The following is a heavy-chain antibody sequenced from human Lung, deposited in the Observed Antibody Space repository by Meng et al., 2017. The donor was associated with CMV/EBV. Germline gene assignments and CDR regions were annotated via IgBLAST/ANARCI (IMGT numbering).Heavy chain of an antibody. D-gene: IGHD3-3*01. CDR2: INPSAGGT. CDR1: GYPFTIYY. J-gene: IGHJ6*02. V-gene: IGHV1-46*01. CDR3: ARENDFWRGEGSVSHYGMDV. Sequence: ASVKVSCKASGYPFTIYYMHWVRQAPGQGLEWMGIINPSAGGTSYAQKFRGRLTMTRDTSTSTVYMELSSLRAEDTAVYYCARENDFWRGEGSVSHYGMDVWGQGTTVTVSS.